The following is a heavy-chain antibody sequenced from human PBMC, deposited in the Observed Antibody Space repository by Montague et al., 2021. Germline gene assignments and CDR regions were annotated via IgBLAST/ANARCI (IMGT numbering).Heavy chain of an antibody. D-gene: IGHD5-24*01. CDR2: IGDSGRNT. V-gene: IGHV3-23*01. J-gene: IGHJ4*02. CDR3: AKRMAIYKHLYYFDY. Sequence: SLRLSCAASGFTFGSSAMSWVRQAPGKGLEWVSSIGDSGRNTYYADSVKGRFTVSRDNSKNTLYLQMNSLSPEDTAVYYCAKRMAIYKHLYYFDYWGQGALVTVSS. CDR1: GFTFGSSA.